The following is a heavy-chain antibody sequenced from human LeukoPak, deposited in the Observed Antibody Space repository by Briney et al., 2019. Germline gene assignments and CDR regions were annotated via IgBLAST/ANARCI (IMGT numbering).Heavy chain of an antibody. Sequence: ASVKVSCKASGYTFTSYAMHWVRQAPGQRLEWMGWINAGNGNTKYSQKFQGRVTMTRDTSTSTVYMELSSLRSEDTAVYYCAREIAAAAPPAFDIWGQGTMVTVSS. CDR1: GYTFTSYA. J-gene: IGHJ3*02. CDR3: AREIAAAAPPAFDI. CDR2: INAGNGNT. D-gene: IGHD6-13*01. V-gene: IGHV1-3*01.